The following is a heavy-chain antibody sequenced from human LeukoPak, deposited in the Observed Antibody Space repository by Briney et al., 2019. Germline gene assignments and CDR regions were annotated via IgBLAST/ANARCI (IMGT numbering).Heavy chain of an antibody. CDR1: GYTFTTYG. J-gene: IGHJ3*02. V-gene: IGHV1-18*01. Sequence: ASVKVSCKASGYTFTTYGIGWVRQAPGQGLEWMGWISGKNGNPKYAQKVQGRVTMTTDTSTSTAYMELRSLRTDDTAVYYCARPRSLMSRDAFDIWGQGTMVTVSS. D-gene: IGHD3-16*01. CDR2: ISGKNGNP. CDR3: ARPRSLMSRDAFDI.